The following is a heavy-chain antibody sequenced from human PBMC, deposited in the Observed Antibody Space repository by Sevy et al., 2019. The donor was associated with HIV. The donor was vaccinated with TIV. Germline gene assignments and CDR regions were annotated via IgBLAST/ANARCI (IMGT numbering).Heavy chain of an antibody. CDR3: ARDDCSSLSCHGSLLY. D-gene: IGHD2-2*01. CDR2: ISGYNGKK. J-gene: IGHJ4*02. CDR1: GYTFDSYG. V-gene: IGHV1-18*01. Sequence: ASVKVSCKASGYTFDSYGVMWVRQAPGQGLEWMGWISGYNGKKTYARKLQGRVIMTIDTSTKTAYMELRSLKFDDTAVYYCARDDCSSLSCHGSLLYWGQGTLVTVSS.